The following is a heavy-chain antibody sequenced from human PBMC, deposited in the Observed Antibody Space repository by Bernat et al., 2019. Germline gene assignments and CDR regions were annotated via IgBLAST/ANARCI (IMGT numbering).Heavy chain of an antibody. CDR1: GFTFSSYW. CDR2: INSDGSST. Sequence: EVQLVEFGGGLVQPGGSLRLSCAASGFTFSSYWMHWVRQAPGKGLVWVSRINSDGSSTSYADSVKGRFTISRDNAKNTLYLQMNSLRAEDTAVYYCAGALYSSGLYGMDVWGQGTTVTVSS. D-gene: IGHD6-19*01. J-gene: IGHJ6*02. CDR3: AGALYSSGLYGMDV. V-gene: IGHV3-74*01.